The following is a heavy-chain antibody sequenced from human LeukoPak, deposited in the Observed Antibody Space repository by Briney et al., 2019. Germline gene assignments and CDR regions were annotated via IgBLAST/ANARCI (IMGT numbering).Heavy chain of an antibody. CDR3: ATSRTFDY. CDR1: GFTFSSYW. V-gene: IGHV3-74*01. Sequence: GGSLRLSCAASGFTFSSYWMHWVRQAPGKGLVWVSRINSDGGSTSYADSAKGRFTTSRDNAKNTVYLQMNSLRAEDTAVHYCATSRTFDYWGQGTLVTVSS. J-gene: IGHJ4*02. CDR2: INSDGGST. D-gene: IGHD2-8*01.